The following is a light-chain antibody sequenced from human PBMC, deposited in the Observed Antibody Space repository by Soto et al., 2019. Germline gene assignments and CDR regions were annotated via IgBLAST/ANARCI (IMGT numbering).Light chain of an antibody. CDR3: QQYGRSPWT. V-gene: IGKV3-20*01. Sequence: EIVLTQSPGTLSLSPGEGATLSCRASESAASSYLAWYQQIPVQAPRLLIYGASSRATGIPDRFSGSGSGTDFTLTITRLQPEDFAVYYCQQYGRSPWTSGQGTKVDIK. CDR2: GAS. J-gene: IGKJ1*01. CDR1: ESAASSY.